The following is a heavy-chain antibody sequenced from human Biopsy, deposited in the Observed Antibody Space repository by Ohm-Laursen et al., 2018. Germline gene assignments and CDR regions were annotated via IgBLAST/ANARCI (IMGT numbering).Heavy chain of an antibody. D-gene: IGHD2-15*01. CDR1: GFTFSSYV. CDR3: AKDHCSGGTCYSDGPVFDF. Sequence: SLRLSCSASGFTFSSYVISWVRQAPGKGLEWVSTISGSGSITYYADSVKGRFTISRDNSKNTLYLQMNSLRAEDTAVYYCAKDHCSGGTCYSDGPVFDFWGQGTLVTVSS. J-gene: IGHJ4*02. V-gene: IGHV3-23*01. CDR2: ISGSGSIT.